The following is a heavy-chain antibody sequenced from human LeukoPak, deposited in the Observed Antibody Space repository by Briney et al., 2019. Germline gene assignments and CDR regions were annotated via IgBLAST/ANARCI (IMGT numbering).Heavy chain of an antibody. CDR3: TRGGELMNY. CDR1: GGSISNYY. Sequence: SETLSLTCTVSGGSISNYYWSWIRQPAGKGLEWIGRIYTSGSTNYNPSLKSRVTISIDASKNQFSLRLSSVTAADTAVYYCTRGGELMNYWGQGTLATVSS. CDR2: IYTSGST. J-gene: IGHJ4*02. D-gene: IGHD1-26*01. V-gene: IGHV4-4*07.